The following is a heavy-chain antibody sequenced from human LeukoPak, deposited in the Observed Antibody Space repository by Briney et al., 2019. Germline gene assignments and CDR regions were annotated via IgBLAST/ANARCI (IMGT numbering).Heavy chain of an antibody. J-gene: IGHJ2*01. D-gene: IGHD3-3*02. Sequence: PGGSLRLSCAASGFTASTYYMNWVRQAPGKGLEWLSIIYSGGTTYHADSVKGRFTISRDTSKNTLSLQMNSLRAEDTAVYFCARVGDHFHWNLDLWGRGTLVTVSS. CDR1: GFTASTYY. CDR3: ARVGDHFHWNLDL. V-gene: IGHV3-53*01. CDR2: IYSGGTT.